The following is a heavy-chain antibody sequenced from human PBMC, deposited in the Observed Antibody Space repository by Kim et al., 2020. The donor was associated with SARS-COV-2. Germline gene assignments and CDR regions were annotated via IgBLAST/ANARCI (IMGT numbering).Heavy chain of an antibody. Sequence: YAAPVKGRFTISRDDSKNTLYLQMNSLKTEDTAVYYCTTDGIYDSNAFDIWGQGTMVTVSS. V-gene: IGHV3-15*01. J-gene: IGHJ3*02. D-gene: IGHD3-22*01. CDR3: TTDGIYDSNAFDI.